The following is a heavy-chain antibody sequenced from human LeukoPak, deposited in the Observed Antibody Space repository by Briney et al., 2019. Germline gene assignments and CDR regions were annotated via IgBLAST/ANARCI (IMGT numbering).Heavy chain of an antibody. Sequence: GGALRLSCAGSGFTFSSYGMHWGRQAPGKGLEGGAVISYDGSNKYYADSVKGRFTISRDNSKNTLYLQMNSLRAEDTAVYYCARDTDYDSSGYYYTRFDYWGQGTLVTVSS. CDR3: ARDTDYDSSGYYYTRFDY. J-gene: IGHJ4*02. V-gene: IGHV3-30*19. CDR1: GFTFSSYG. D-gene: IGHD3-22*01. CDR2: ISYDGSNK.